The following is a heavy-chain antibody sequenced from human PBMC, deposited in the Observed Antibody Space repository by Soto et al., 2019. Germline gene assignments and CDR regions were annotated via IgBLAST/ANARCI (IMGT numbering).Heavy chain of an antibody. CDR2: IIPIFGTA. CDR3: ARGAKKIEMATTVAHY. D-gene: IGHD5-12*01. Sequence: ASVKVSCKASGGTFSSYAISWVRQAPGQGLEWMGGIIPIFGTANYAQKFQGRVTITADESTSTAYMELSSLRSEDTAVYYCARGAKKIEMATTVAHYWGQGTLVTVSS. J-gene: IGHJ4*02. V-gene: IGHV1-69*13. CDR1: GGTFSSYA.